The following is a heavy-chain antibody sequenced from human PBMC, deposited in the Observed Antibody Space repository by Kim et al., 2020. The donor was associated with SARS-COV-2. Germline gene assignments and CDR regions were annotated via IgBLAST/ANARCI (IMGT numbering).Heavy chain of an antibody. D-gene: IGHD6-19*01. CDR1: GYTFTDFF. Sequence: ASVKVSCKASGYTFTDFFLHWVRQAPGQGLEWMGWINPSNGDTNYAQKFQGRVTMTRDTSITTGNMELSRLTSDDTALYFCASGGSGLAYWGQGILVTVSS. CDR2: INPSNGDT. J-gene: IGHJ4*02. V-gene: IGHV1-2*02. CDR3: ASGGSGLAY.